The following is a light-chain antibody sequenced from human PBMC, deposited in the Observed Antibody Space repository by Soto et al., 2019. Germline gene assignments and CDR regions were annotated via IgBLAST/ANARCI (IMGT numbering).Light chain of an antibody. CDR3: QQRSRT. CDR1: QSVSSY. Sequence: EIVLTQSPATLSLSPGERATLSCRASQSVSSYLAWYQQKPGQAPRLLIYDASNRATGIPARFSGSGSGTGFTLTISSLEPEDFEVYYCQQRSRTFGQGTKVDIK. V-gene: IGKV3-11*01. CDR2: DAS. J-gene: IGKJ1*01.